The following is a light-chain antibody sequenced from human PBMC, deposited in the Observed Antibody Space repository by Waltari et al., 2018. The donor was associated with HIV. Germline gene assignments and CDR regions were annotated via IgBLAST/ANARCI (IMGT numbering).Light chain of an antibody. Sequence: QSALTQPASVSGSPGQSITMSCTGTTSYIGGYNFVSWYQQHPGKAPKVIIYEVSNRPSGVSTRFSGSKSGNTASLTISGLQAEDEADYYCSSYSTAANVVFGEGTKLTV. CDR2: EVS. CDR1: TSYIGGYNF. J-gene: IGLJ2*01. CDR3: SSYSTAANVV. V-gene: IGLV2-14*01.